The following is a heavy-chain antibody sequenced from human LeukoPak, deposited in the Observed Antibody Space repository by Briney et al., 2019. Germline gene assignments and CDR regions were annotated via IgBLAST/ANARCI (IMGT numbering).Heavy chain of an antibody. D-gene: IGHD3-10*01. Sequence: SETLSLTCTVSGDSIFGSSYYCGWIRQPPGKGLEWIGSIYYSGSTHYNPSLKSRVTISVDTSKNQFFLRLSSVTATDTAVYYCATNRSITLVRGGHGTEKNNLFDPWGQGTLVTVSS. V-gene: IGHV4-39*01. CDR3: ATNRSITLVRGGHGTEKNNLFDP. CDR1: GDSIFGSSYY. CDR2: IYYSGST. J-gene: IGHJ5*02.